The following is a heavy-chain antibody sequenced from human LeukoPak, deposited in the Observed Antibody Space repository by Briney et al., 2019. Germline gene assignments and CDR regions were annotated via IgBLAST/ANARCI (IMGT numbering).Heavy chain of an antibody. CDR3: ARIVIVPADINYFDY. CDR1: GDSITSSSYY. CDR2: INYSGNT. D-gene: IGHD2-2*01. J-gene: IGHJ4*02. Sequence: SETLSLTCTVSGDSITSSSYYWVWIRQPPGKGLQWIGSINYSGNTYYESSLKSRITMSVDTSKSQFSLELTSVTAADTATYYCARIVIVPADINYFDYWGQGTLVTVSS. V-gene: IGHV4-39*07.